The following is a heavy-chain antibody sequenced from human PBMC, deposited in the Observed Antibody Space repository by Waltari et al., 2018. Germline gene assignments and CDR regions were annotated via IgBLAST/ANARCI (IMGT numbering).Heavy chain of an antibody. D-gene: IGHD6-25*01. CDR2: ISSSGNSV. V-gene: IGHV3-48*03. CDR3: ARPGRQQRPGY. J-gene: IGHJ4*02. CDR1: GFPFSNYE. Sequence: EVQLVESGGGFIQPGGSLRLSCAASGFPFSNYEMNWVRQAPGMGLEWGSYISSSGNSVYYADSVKGRFTVARDNAKNSMYLQMSSLRVEDTAVYYCARPGRQQRPGYWGQGTLVTVSS.